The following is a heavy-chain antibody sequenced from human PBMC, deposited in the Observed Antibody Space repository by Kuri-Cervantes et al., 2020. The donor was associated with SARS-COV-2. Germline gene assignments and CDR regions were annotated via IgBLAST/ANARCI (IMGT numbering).Heavy chain of an antibody. CDR1: GFTFSSYG. CDR3: ARDERDYDFWSGYYKDENWYFDL. V-gene: IGHV3-21*01. D-gene: IGHD3-3*01. J-gene: IGHJ2*01. Sequence: GESLKISCAASGFTFSSYGMNWVRQAPGKGLEYVSSISSSSSYIYYADSVKGRFTISRDNAKNSLYLQMNSLRAEDTAVYYCARDERDYDFWSGYYKDENWYFDLWGRGTLVTVSS. CDR2: ISSSSSYI.